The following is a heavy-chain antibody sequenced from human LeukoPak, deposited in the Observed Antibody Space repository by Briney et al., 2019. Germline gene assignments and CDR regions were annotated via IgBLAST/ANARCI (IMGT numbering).Heavy chain of an antibody. CDR1: GYTFTGYY. CDR2: INPNSGDT. V-gene: IGHV1-2*02. J-gene: IGHJ5*02. Sequence: GAXVKVSCKASGYTFTGYYMHWVRQAPGQGLEWMGWINPNSGDTNYAQKFQGRVTMTRDTSISTAYMELSRLRSDDTAVYYCAREWGSSSWFNWFDPWGQGTLVTVSS. CDR3: AREWGSSSWFNWFDP. D-gene: IGHD6-13*01.